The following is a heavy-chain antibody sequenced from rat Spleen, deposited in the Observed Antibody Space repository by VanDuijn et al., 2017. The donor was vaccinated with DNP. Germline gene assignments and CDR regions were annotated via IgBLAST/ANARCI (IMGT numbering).Heavy chain of an antibody. D-gene: IGHD1-12*02. Sequence: QVQLKESGPGLVQPSQTLSLTCTVSGFSLTSYGVSWVRQPPGKGLEWIGAIWSGGSTDYNSALKSRLSISRDTSKSQVLLKMNSLQTEDTAMYFCARFHSYYYDGSYYDYVMDAWGQGASVTVSS. CDR3: ARFHSYYYDGSYYDYVMDA. V-gene: IGHV2-16*01. J-gene: IGHJ4*01. CDR2: IWSGGST. CDR1: GFSLTSYG.